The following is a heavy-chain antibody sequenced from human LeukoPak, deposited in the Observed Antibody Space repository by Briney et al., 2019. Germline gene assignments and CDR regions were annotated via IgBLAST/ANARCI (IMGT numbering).Heavy chain of an antibody. CDR1: GFTFSAYA. CDR3: AKVAYDSYGHYYHDYFDH. J-gene: IGHJ4*02. V-gene: IGHV3-23*01. Sequence: GGSLRLSCAAPGFTFSAYAMTWVRQAPGKGLEWVSSISSRDDKTYYADSAKGRFTISRDNSKNTLYLQMNSLRVENTALYYCAKVAYDSYGHYYHDYFDHWGQGTLVTVSS. CDR2: ISSRDDKT. D-gene: IGHD3-22*01.